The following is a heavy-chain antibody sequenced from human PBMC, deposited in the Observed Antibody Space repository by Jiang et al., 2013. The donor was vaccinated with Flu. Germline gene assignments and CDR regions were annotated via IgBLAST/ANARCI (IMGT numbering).Heavy chain of an antibody. CDR3: ARDYGDFSGGRYFDF. V-gene: IGHV3-21*01. CDR2: ISISTTYI. D-gene: IGHD4-17*01. CDR1: GFIFTSHS. J-gene: IGHJ2*01. Sequence: VQLLESGGGLVKPGGTLRLSCVASGFIFTSHSMNWVRQAPGKGLEWVSSISISTTYIYYADSVQGRFTISRDNAQSSLYLEMNSLRTEDTAVYYCARDYGDFSGGRYFDFWGRGTLVTVSS.